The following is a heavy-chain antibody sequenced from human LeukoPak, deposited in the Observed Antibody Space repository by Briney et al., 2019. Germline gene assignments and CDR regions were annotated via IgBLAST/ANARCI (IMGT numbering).Heavy chain of an antibody. V-gene: IGHV3-7*01. CDR1: GFTFSSYW. CDR3: ARDIVGTMVRGVLDY. CDR2: IKQDGSEK. J-gene: IGHJ4*02. Sequence: GGSLRLSCAASGFTFSSYWMSWVRQAPGKGLEWVANIKQDGSEKYYVDSVKGRFTISRDNAKNSLYLQMNSLRAEDTAVYYCARDIVGTMVRGVLDYWGQGTLVTVSS. D-gene: IGHD3-10*01.